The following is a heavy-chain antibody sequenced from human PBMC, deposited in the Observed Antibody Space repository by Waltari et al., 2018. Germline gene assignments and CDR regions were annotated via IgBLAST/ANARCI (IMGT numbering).Heavy chain of an antibody. D-gene: IGHD2-21*02. CDR1: GGTFSSYA. Sequence: QVQLVQSGAAVKKPGSSVTVSCKASGGTFSSYAISWVRQAPGQGLEWMGGIIPIFGTANYAQKFQGRVTITADESTSTAYMELSSLRSEDTAVYYCARSSYCGGDCYWAEYFDYWGQGTLVTVSS. CDR2: IIPIFGTA. CDR3: ARSSYCGGDCYWAEYFDY. V-gene: IGHV1-69*01. J-gene: IGHJ4*02.